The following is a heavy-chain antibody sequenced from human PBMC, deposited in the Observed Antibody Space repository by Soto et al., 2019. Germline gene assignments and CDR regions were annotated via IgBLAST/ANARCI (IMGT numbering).Heavy chain of an antibody. D-gene: IGHD3-9*01. Sequence: PWETLSLTCTFSGVCSISVDYYLSFIRQPPGKGLDLIGYIYYIGSTYYNPSLKSRVTISVDTSKNQFSLKLSSVTSAETAVYYCANREVDILHGYDEYRGQGNLVNVSS. CDR1: GVCSISVDYY. J-gene: IGHJ4*02. V-gene: IGHV4-30-4*01. CDR3: ANREVDILHGYDEY. CDR2: IYYIGST.